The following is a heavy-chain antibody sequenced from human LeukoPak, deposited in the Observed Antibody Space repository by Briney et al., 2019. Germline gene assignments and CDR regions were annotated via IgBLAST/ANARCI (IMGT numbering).Heavy chain of an antibody. Sequence: PSETLSLTCTVSGGSISSSNYYWGWIRQPPGKGLEWIGSIYYSGSTNYNPSLKSRVTISVDTSKNQFSLNLSSVTAADTAVYYCARDLLSTAGYFDYWGRGTLVTVSS. CDR2: IYYSGST. D-gene: IGHD6-19*01. CDR3: ARDLLSTAGYFDY. J-gene: IGHJ4*02. CDR1: GGSISSSNYY. V-gene: IGHV4-39*07.